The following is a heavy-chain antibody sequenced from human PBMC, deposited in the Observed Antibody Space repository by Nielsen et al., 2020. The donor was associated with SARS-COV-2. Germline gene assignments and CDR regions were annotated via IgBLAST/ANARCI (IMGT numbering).Heavy chain of an antibody. CDR1: RYSFASYS. CDR3: ARHLRGYIDY. Sequence: ASVKLSCKASRYSFASYSMHWVRQAPAQRLEWMVWINAANGNTRYSQKFQGRVTITRDTSASTAYMELSSLRSEDTAVYYCARHLRGYIDYWGQGTLVTVAS. V-gene: IGHV1-3*01. J-gene: IGHJ4*02. CDR2: INAANGNT.